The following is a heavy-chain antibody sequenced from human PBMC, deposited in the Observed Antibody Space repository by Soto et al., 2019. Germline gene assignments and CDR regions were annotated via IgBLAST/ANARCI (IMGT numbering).Heavy chain of an antibody. Sequence: QVQLVQSGAEVKKPGASVKVSCKASGCTFTGYYMHWVRQAPGQGLEWMGWINPNSGGTNYAQKFQGWVTMTRDTSISTAYMELSRLRSDDTAVYYRAIAMSRYQLPPAVFGMDVWGQGTTVTVSS. J-gene: IGHJ6*02. D-gene: IGHD2-2*01. CDR2: INPNSGGT. CDR3: AIAMSRYQLPPAVFGMDV. CDR1: GCTFTGYY. V-gene: IGHV1-2*04.